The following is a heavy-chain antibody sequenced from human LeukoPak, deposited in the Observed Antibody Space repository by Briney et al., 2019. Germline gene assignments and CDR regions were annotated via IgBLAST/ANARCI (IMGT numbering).Heavy chain of an antibody. Sequence: GESLKISFKGSGYRFTSYWIGWVRPMPGKGLGWMGIIYPGDSDTRYSPSFQGQVTISADKSISTAYLQWSSLKASDTAMYYCASPLGYCSGGSCYPNYYGMDVWGQGTTVTVSS. CDR3: ASPLGYCSGGSCYPNYYGMDV. J-gene: IGHJ6*02. CDR1: GYRFTSYW. V-gene: IGHV5-51*01. CDR2: IYPGDSDT. D-gene: IGHD2-15*01.